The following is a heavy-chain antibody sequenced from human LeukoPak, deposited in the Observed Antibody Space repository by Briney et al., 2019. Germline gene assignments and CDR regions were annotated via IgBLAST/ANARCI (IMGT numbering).Heavy chain of an antibody. Sequence: SETLSLTCAVYGGSFSGYYWGWIRQPPGKGLEWIGEINHSGSTNYNPSLKSRVTISVDTSKNQFSLKLSSVTAADTAVYYCARVRGMATIRIRYYYYGMDVWGQGTTVTVSS. CDR1: GGSFSGYY. D-gene: IGHD5-24*01. CDR3: ARVRGMATIRIRYYYYGMDV. V-gene: IGHV4-34*01. CDR2: INHSGST. J-gene: IGHJ6*02.